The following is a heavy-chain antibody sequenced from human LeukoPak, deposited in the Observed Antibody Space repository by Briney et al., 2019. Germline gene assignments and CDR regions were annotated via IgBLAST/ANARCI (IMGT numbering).Heavy chain of an antibody. V-gene: IGHV4-34*01. D-gene: IGHD4-11*01. CDR1: GGSFSGYY. CDR2: NNHSGRT. CDR3: ARDPERNSNGGDYYYYMDV. J-gene: IGHJ6*03. Sequence: PSETLSLTHAVYGGSFSGYYWSWIRQPPGKGLEWVGENNHSGRTNHNPSLKSRVTLSVDTSKNQFSLKLSSVTAADTAVYYCARDPERNSNGGDYYYYMDVWGKGTTVTVYS.